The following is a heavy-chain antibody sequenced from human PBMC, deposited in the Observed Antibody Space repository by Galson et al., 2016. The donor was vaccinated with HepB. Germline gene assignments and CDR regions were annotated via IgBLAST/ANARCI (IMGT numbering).Heavy chain of an antibody. CDR1: GFTFNTYA. Sequence: SLRLSCAASGFTFNTYAMSWVRQAPGKAPEWVSSISGTSGTTYYADSVQGRFTISRDNFQNTMTLQMNSLRAEDTARYYCAFNLGSGSSYFPTGLFDVWGQGTLVTVSS. CDR3: AFNLGSGSSYFPTGLFDV. CDR2: ISGTSGTT. D-gene: IGHD3-10*01. J-gene: IGHJ4*02. V-gene: IGHV3-23*01.